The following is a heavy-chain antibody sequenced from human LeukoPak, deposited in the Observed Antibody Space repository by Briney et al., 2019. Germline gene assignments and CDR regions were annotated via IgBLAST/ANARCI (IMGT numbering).Heavy chain of an antibody. CDR1: GFTFSSFG. J-gene: IGHJ4*02. Sequence: GWSLRLSRAVSGFTFSSFGMSWLGQAAGKGLEWVSSISSSSSHIYYADAVKGRFTNSRDNAKNSLYLQMSSLRAEDTAVYYWARYLAGRNYWGQGTLVTVSS. D-gene: IGHD3-10*01. CDR2: ISSSSSHI. CDR3: ARYLAGRNY. V-gene: IGHV3-21*06.